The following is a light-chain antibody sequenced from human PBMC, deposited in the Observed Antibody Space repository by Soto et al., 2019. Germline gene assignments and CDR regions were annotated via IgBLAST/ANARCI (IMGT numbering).Light chain of an antibody. CDR3: QQRSNWT. Sequence: EIVLTQSPATLSLSPGERATLSCRASQSVSSYLAWYQQKPGQAPRLHIYDASNRATGIPARFSGSGPGTDFTLTISSLEPEDFAVYYCQQRSNWTFGQGTKVEIK. V-gene: IGKV3-11*01. J-gene: IGKJ1*01. CDR1: QSVSSY. CDR2: DAS.